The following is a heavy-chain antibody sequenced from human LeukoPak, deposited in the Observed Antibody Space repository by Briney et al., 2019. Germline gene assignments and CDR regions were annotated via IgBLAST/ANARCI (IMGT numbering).Heavy chain of an antibody. Sequence: VASVKVSCKASGGTFSSYAISWVRQAPGQGLEWMGGIIPIFGTANYAQKFQGRVTITADESTSTAYMELSSLRSEDTAVYYCAREQSLEHPADCWGQGTLVTVSS. V-gene: IGHV1-69*13. CDR3: AREQSLEHPADC. CDR1: GGTFSSYA. D-gene: IGHD1/OR15-1a*01. CDR2: IIPIFGTA. J-gene: IGHJ4*02.